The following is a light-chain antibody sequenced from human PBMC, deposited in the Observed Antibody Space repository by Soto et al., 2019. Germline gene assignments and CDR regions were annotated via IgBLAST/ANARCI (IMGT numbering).Light chain of an antibody. J-gene: IGKJ5*01. V-gene: IGKV3-20*01. CDR1: QSVSSTY. Sequence: EMLFTQSPGTLSLSPGERATLSCRASQSVSSTYLAWYQHKPGQAPRLLIYGPSSRAAGIPDRFSGSGSGTDFTLTISRLEPEDFAVYYCHQYGSSPRTFGQGTRLEIK. CDR3: HQYGSSPRT. CDR2: GPS.